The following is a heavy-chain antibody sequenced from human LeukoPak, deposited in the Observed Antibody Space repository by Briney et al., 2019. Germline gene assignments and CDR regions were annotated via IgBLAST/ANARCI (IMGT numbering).Heavy chain of an antibody. J-gene: IGHJ4*02. V-gene: IGHV4-59*01. CDR2: IYYSGST. D-gene: IGHD2-15*01. Sequence: SETLSLTCTVSGDSITNYYWSWIRQSPGKGLEWIGYIYYSGSTNYNPSLKSRVTISVDTSKNQFSLKLSSVTAADTAVYYCARETCSGGSCFQFDFWGQGTLVTVSS. CDR1: GDSITNYY. CDR3: ARETCSGGSCFQFDF.